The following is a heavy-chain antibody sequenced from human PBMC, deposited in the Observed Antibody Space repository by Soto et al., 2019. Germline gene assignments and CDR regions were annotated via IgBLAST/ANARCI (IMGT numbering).Heavy chain of an antibody. V-gene: IGHV1-3*01. J-gene: IGHJ3*02. D-gene: IGHD1-26*01. CDR1: GYTYTSYS. CDR3: ARSGSYYAADAFDI. Sequence: ASMKVSCKASGYTYTSYSMDWVLQAPGQRLEWMGWINAGNGNTKYSQKFQGRVTITRDTSASTAYMELSSLRSEDTAVYYCARSGSYYAADAFDIWGQGTMVTVSS. CDR2: INAGNGNT.